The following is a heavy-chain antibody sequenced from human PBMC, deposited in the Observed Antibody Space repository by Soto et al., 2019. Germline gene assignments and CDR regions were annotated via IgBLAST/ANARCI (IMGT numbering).Heavy chain of an antibody. V-gene: IGHV3-7*01. CDR2: IKQDGSEK. J-gene: IGHJ3*02. Sequence: EVQLVESGGGLVQPGGSLRLSCAASGFTFSSYWMSWVRQAPGKGLEWVANIKQDGSEKYYVDSVKGRFTISRDTSKNSLYLQMNSLRAEDTAVYYCARTNTVNAFDILGQGTMVTFSS. D-gene: IGHD2-8*01. CDR3: ARTNTVNAFDI. CDR1: GFTFSSYW.